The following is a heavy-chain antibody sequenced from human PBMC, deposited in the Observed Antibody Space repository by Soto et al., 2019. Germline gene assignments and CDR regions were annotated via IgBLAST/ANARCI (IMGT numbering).Heavy chain of an antibody. CDR1: ESTVSRDW. J-gene: IGHJ4*02. CDR3: TGGAGEAF. CDR2: INQDRSEM. Sequence: EVHLVESGGGLVQTGGSLRLSCAIFESTVSRDWMNWVRQAPGKGLEWVAHINQDRSEMYSVDSEKGRFTIPRDNAKRSLFLQMTGLRPEHRAMYGCTGGAGEAFWGQGTLVTVTS. D-gene: IGHD3-16*01. V-gene: IGHV3-7*01.